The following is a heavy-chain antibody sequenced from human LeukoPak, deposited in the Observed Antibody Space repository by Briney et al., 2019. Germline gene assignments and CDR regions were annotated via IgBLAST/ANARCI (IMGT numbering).Heavy chain of an antibody. Sequence: PSETLSLTCAVYGGSFSGYYWSWVRQAPGKGLEWVSGLYSGGTTYYADSVKGRCTISRDNSKNTLALQMNSLRAEDTGVYYCARGRAGGSTTYGMDVWGQGTTVTVSS. V-gene: IGHV3-66*01. CDR2: LYSGGTT. D-gene: IGHD5/OR15-5a*01. CDR3: ARGRAGGSTTYGMDV. CDR1: GGSFSGYY. J-gene: IGHJ6*02.